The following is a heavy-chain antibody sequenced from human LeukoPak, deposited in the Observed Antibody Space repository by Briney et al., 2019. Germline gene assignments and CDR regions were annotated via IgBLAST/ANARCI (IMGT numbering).Heavy chain of an antibody. Sequence: ASVKVSCKASGYTFTGYYMHWVRRAPGQGLEWMGRINPNSGGTNYAQKFQGRVTMTRDTSISTAYMELSRLRSDDTAVYYCARDVDTAMVTVFDPWGQGTLVTVSS. D-gene: IGHD5-18*01. CDR3: ARDVDTAMVTVFDP. J-gene: IGHJ5*02. CDR1: GYTFTGYY. V-gene: IGHV1-2*06. CDR2: INPNSGGT.